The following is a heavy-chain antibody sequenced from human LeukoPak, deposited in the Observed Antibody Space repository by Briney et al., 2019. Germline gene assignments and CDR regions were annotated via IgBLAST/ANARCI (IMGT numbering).Heavy chain of an antibody. V-gene: IGHV3-23*01. Sequence: PGGSLRLSCVASGFTFSSYAMSWVRQAPGKGLEWVSAISGSGGSTYYADSVKGRFTISRDNSKNTLYLQMNSLRAEDTAVYYCAKGYYYDSSGYPSFDYWGQGTLVTVSS. CDR3: AKGYYYDSSGYPSFDY. CDR1: GFTFSSYA. CDR2: ISGSGGST. J-gene: IGHJ4*02. D-gene: IGHD3-22*01.